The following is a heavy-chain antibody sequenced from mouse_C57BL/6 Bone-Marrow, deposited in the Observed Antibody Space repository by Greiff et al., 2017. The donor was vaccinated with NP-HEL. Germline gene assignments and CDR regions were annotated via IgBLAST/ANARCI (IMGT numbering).Heavy chain of an antibody. CDR2: IYPGDGDT. CDR1: GYAFSSSW. V-gene: IGHV1-82*01. J-gene: IGHJ2*01. CDR3: TRGITTVVAPYFDY. Sequence: VKVVESGPELVKPGASVKISCKASGYAFSSSWMNWVKQRPGKGLEWIGRIYPGDGDTNYNGKFKGKATLTADKSSSTAYMQLSSLTSEDSAVYFCTRGITTVVAPYFDYWGQGTTLTVSS. D-gene: IGHD1-1*01.